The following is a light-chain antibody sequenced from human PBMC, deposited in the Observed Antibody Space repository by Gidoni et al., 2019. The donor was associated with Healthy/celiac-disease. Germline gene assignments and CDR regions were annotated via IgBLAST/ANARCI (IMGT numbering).Light chain of an antibody. V-gene: IGKV4-1*01. CDR3: QQYYSTPDT. CDR1: QSVLYSSNNKNY. Sequence: DIVMIQYPDSLAVSLGERATINCKSSQSVLYSSNNKNYLSWYQQKPGQPPKLLIYWASTRESGVPYRFSGSWSGTDFTLTISSLQAEDVAVYYCQQYYSTPDTFGGGTKVEIK. CDR2: WAS. J-gene: IGKJ4*01.